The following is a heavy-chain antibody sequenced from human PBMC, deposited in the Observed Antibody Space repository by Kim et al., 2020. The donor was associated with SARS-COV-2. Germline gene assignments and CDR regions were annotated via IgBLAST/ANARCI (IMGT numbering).Heavy chain of an antibody. Sequence: NPSLNGRVTISVDTSKNPFSLKLSSVTAADTAVYYCAREVGGYSYGSFDYWGQGTLVTVSS. CDR3: AREVGGYSYGSFDY. V-gene: IGHV4-31*02. D-gene: IGHD5-18*01. J-gene: IGHJ4*02.